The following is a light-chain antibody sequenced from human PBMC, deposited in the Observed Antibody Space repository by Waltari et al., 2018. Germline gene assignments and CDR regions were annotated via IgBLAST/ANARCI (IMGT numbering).Light chain of an antibody. V-gene: IGKV1-39*01. J-gene: IGKJ3*01. CDR2: AAS. CDR3: QQSSTTIFT. CDR1: QTVTTS. Sequence: DIQMTQSPSSLSASVGDTVTITCRTSQTVTTSLTWNQFNPGEAPKLLIFAASRLSDGVPSRFSGSGYGTDFTLTIRSLRPEDFGTYYCQQSSTTIFTFGPGTRVDVK.